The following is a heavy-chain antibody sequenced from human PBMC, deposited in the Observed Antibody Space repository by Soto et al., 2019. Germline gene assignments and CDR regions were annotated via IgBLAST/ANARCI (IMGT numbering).Heavy chain of an antibody. CDR3: ARRDIVVVPAGDDFDI. CDR1: GYSFTSYW. V-gene: IGHV5-51*01. Sequence: PGESLKISCKGSGYSFTSYWIGWVRQMPGKGLEWMGIIYPGDSDTRYSPSFQGQVTISADKSISTAYLQWSSLKASDTAMYYCARRDIVVVPAGDDFDIWGQVTMVTVSS. CDR2: IYPGDSDT. J-gene: IGHJ3*02. D-gene: IGHD2-2*01.